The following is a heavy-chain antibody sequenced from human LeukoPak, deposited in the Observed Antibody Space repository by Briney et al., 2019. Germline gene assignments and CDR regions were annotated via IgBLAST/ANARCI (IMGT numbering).Heavy chain of an antibody. D-gene: IGHD3-10*02. Sequence: GRSLRLSCAASGFTFSSYAMHWVRQAPGKGLERVAVISYDGSNKYYADSVKGRFTISRDNSKNTLYLQMNSLRAEDTAVYYCARHVGYWGQGTLVTVSS. CDR1: GFTFSSYA. CDR3: ARHVGY. J-gene: IGHJ4*02. CDR2: ISYDGSNK. V-gene: IGHV3-30*04.